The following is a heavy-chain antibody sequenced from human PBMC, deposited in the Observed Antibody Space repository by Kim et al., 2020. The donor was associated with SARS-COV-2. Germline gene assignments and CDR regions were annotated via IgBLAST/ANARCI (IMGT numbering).Heavy chain of an antibody. V-gene: IGHV3-48*03. CDR2: ISSSGSSI. Sequence: GGSLRLSCAGSGFTFGSYEMNWVRQAPGKGLEWVSYISSSGSSIYYADSVKGRFTISRDNAKNSLYLQMNSLRGEDTALYYCAREDRNWFDPWGQGTLVTVSS. CDR1: GFTFGSYE. J-gene: IGHJ5*02. CDR3: AREDRNWFDP.